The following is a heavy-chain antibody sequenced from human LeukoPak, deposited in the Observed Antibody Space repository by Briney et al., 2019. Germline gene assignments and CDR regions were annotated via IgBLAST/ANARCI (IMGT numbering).Heavy chain of an antibody. CDR1: GGSISSYY. CDR3: ARGVGYCTNGVCSNWFDP. V-gene: IGHV4-59*12. CDR2: IYYSGST. D-gene: IGHD2-8*01. Sequence: SETLSLTCTVSGGSISSYYWSWIRQPPGKGLEWIGYIYYSGSTNYNPSLKSRVTISVDTSKNQFSLKLSSVTAADTAVYYCARGVGYCTNGVCSNWFDPWGQGTLVTVSS. J-gene: IGHJ5*02.